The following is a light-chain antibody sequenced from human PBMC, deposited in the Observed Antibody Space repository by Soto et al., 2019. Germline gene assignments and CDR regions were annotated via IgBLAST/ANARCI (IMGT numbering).Light chain of an antibody. J-gene: IGKJ3*01. V-gene: IGKV3-20*01. CDR1: QSVSSSY. CDR2: GAS. Sequence: EIVLTQSPGTLSLSPGERATLSCRASQSVSSSYLAWYQQKPGQAPRLLIYGASSTATGIPDRFSGSGSGTDFPLTISRLEPEDLSVYYCQQYGSSPLFTFGPGTKVDIK. CDR3: QQYGSSPLFT.